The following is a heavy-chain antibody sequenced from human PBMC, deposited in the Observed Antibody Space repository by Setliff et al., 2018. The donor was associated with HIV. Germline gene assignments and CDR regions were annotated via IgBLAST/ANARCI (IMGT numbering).Heavy chain of an antibody. V-gene: IGHV1-18*01. J-gene: IGHJ3*02. Sequence: VASVKVSCKASGYSFSNYGLTWVRQAPGQGLEWMGWISTYSGDTSYAQNLQGRVTMTTDTSTTTGYMELRSLRSDDTAVYYCARVKNIAVVILDAFDIWGQGTVVTVSS. D-gene: IGHD6-19*01. CDR2: ISTYSGDT. CDR1: GYSFSNYG. CDR3: ARVKNIAVVILDAFDI.